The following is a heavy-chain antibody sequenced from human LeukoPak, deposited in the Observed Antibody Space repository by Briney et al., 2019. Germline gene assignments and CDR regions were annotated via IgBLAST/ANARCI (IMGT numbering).Heavy chain of an antibody. D-gene: IGHD5-18*01. Sequence: PSETLSLTCTVSGGSISSYYWSWIRQPPGKGLEWIGYIYYSGSTYYNPSLKSRVTISVDTSKNQFSLKLSSVTAADTAVYYCAMQVGYSYGCDYWGQGTLVTVSS. V-gene: IGHV4-59*08. J-gene: IGHJ4*02. CDR1: GGSISSYY. CDR3: AMQVGYSYGCDY. CDR2: IYYSGST.